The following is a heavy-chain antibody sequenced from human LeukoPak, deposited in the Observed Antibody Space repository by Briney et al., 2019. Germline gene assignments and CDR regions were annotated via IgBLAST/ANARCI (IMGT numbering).Heavy chain of an antibody. V-gene: IGHV1-2*02. CDR2: VNPNSVGT. CDR3: ARVPRRVTMIVVVTYFDY. CDR1: GYIFTGYY. J-gene: IGHJ4*02. D-gene: IGHD3-22*01. Sequence: ASVKVSFKASGYIFTGYYMHWVRQAPGQGLEWMGWVNPNSVGTNYAQKVQGRVPMTRDMSIRTAYMELSTLRPDDTAVYYSARVPRRVTMIVVVTYFDYWGQGTLVTVSS.